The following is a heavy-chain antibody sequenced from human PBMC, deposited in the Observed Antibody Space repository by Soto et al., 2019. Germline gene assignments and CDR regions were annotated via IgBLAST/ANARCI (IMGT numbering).Heavy chain of an antibody. CDR2: ISSSSSTI. CDR1: GFAFSSYS. J-gene: IGHJ6*02. Sequence: GGSLRLSCAASGFAFSSYSMNWVRQAPGKGLEWVSYISSSSSTIYYADSVKGRFTISRDTAKNTLYLQMNSLRAEDTAVYYCAREGDYYYDSSGYYRSYYGMDVWGQGTTVTVSS. D-gene: IGHD3-22*01. V-gene: IGHV3-48*01. CDR3: AREGDYYYDSSGYYRSYYGMDV.